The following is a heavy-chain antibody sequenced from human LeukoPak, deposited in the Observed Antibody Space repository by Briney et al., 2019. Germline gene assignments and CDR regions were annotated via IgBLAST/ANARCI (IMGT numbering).Heavy chain of an antibody. D-gene: IGHD2-21*02. J-gene: IGHJ4*02. CDR3: ARDSIGDALDWVFDY. V-gene: IGHV1-46*01. CDR2: INPSGGST. Sequence: GASVKVSCKASGYTFTSYYMHWVRQAPGQGLEWMGIINPSGGSTSYAQKFQGRVTMTRDMSTSTVYMELSSLRSEDTAVYYCARDSIGDALDWVFDYWGQGTLVTVSS. CDR1: GYTFTSYY.